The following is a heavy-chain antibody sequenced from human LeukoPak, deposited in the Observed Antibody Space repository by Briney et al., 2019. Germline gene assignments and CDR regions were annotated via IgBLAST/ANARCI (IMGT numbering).Heavy chain of an antibody. V-gene: IGHV3-11*04. Sequence: GGSLRLSYAASGFTFSDYYMSWIRQARGKGLEWVSYISSSGSSIYYADSVKRRFIRSRDNAKNSLYLQMNSLRAEDTAVYYCARGSHYYDSSGPFDYWGQGTLVTISS. CDR2: ISSSGSSI. CDR1: GFTFSDYY. CDR3: ARGSHYYDSSGPFDY. D-gene: IGHD3-22*01. J-gene: IGHJ4*02.